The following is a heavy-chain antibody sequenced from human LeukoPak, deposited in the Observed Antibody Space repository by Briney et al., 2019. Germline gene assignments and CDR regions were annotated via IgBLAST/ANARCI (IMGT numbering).Heavy chain of an antibody. J-gene: IGHJ4*02. D-gene: IGHD2-15*01. CDR3: ARAGYCSGGSCYALDY. CDR1: GYTLTGYY. V-gene: IGHV1-2*02. CDR2: IDPNSGGT. Sequence: ASVKVSCKASGYTLTGYYMHWVRQAPGQGLGWMGWIDPNSGGTNYAQEFQDRVTLTRDTSISTAYMELSRLTSDDTAVYCCARAGYCSGGSCYALDYWGQGTLVTVSS.